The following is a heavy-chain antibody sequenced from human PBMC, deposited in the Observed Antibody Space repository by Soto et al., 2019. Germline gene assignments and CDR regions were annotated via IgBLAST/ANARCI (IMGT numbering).Heavy chain of an antibody. D-gene: IGHD2-15*01. J-gene: IGHJ6*02. CDR2: IYYSGST. CDR1: GLKISSGDCY. Sequence: PSVTLALTCPFAGLKISSGDCYWSWTRQPPGKGLEWIGYIYYSGSTYYNPSLKSRVTISVDTSKNQFSLKLSSVTAADTAVYYCASDDSRRGYVMDVWVQGTTVTVFS. CDR3: ASDDSRRGYVMDV. V-gene: IGHV4-30-4*01.